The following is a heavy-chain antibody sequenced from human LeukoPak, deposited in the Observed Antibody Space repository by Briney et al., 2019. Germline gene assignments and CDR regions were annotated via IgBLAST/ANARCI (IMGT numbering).Heavy chain of an antibody. CDR1: RCTFSSYT. Sequence: ASVKVSCKACRCTFSSYTISWVRQAPGQGLEWMGWINPNSGGTNYAQKFQGRVTMTRDTSISTAYMGLSRLRSDDAAVYYCATRFDPWGQGTLVTVSS. CDR3: ATRFDP. CDR2: INPNSGGT. V-gene: IGHV1-2*02. J-gene: IGHJ5*02.